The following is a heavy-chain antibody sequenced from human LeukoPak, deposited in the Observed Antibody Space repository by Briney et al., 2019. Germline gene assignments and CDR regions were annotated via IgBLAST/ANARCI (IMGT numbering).Heavy chain of an antibody. D-gene: IGHD1-1*01. CDR1: GFTFSSYA. J-gene: IGHJ6*03. CDR3: AKLEGPLPLYYMDV. V-gene: IGHV3-23*01. CDR2: FSGSGGST. Sequence: GGSLRLSCAASGFTFSSYAMSWVRQAPGKGLEWVSAFSGSGGSTYYADSVKGRFTISRDNSKNTLYLQINSLRAEDTAVYYCAKLEGPLPLYYMDVWGKGTTVTVSS.